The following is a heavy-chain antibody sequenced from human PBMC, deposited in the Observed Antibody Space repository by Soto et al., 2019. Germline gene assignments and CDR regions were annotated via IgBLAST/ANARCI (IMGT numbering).Heavy chain of an antibody. Sequence: EVQLVESGGGLVKPGGSLRLSCAASGFTFSSYSMNWVRQAPGKGLEWVSSISSSSSYIYYADSVKGRFTISRDNAKNSLYLQMNSLRAEDTAVYYCAARGHTDNGFDPWGQGTLVTVSS. V-gene: IGHV3-21*01. CDR1: GFTFSSYS. J-gene: IGHJ5*02. CDR2: ISSSSSYI. CDR3: AARGHTDNGFDP. D-gene: IGHD3-10*01.